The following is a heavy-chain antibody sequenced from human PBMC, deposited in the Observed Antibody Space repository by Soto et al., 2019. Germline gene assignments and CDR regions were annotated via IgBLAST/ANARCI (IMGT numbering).Heavy chain of an antibody. Sequence: EVQLVESGGGLIQPGGSLRVSCAASGFTVSRSYISWVRQAPGKGLAWVSVIYSGGSTNYADSVNGRFTISRDKSKHALSLQMSSLRVEDTAVSYCASDTYYSDSSGQPSWGQGTLVTVPS. CDR2: IYSGGST. V-gene: IGHV3-53*01. CDR1: GFTVSRSY. D-gene: IGHD3-22*01. CDR3: ASDTYYSDSSGQPS. J-gene: IGHJ5*02.